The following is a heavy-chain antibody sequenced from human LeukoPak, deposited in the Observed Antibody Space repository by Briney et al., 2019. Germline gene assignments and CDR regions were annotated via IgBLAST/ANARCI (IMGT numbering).Heavy chain of an antibody. V-gene: IGHV4-39*01. CDR1: GGSICSSSYY. CDR3: AGHTAMAEIDY. Sequence: SETLSLTCTVSGGSICSSSYYRGWIRQPPGKGLEWIASIYYSGSTYYDPSLKSRVTISVDTSKNHYSLKLSSVTAAVTAEYYCAGHTAMAEIDYWGQGTLVTVSS. J-gene: IGHJ4*02. D-gene: IGHD5-18*01. CDR2: IYYSGST.